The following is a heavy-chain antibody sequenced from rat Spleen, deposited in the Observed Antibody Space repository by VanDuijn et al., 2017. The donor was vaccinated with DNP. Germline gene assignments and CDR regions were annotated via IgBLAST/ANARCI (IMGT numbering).Heavy chain of an antibody. V-gene: IGHV3-3*01. CDR1: GYSISSSYR. CDR3: ARWPGYNPPYAMDA. CDR2: INSAGST. D-gene: IGHD1-4*01. Sequence: EVQLQESGLGLVKPSQSLSLTCSVTGYSISSSYRWNWIRKFPGNKLEWMGSINSAGSTNYNPSLKSRISITRDTSKNQFFLQLNSVTTEDTATYYCARWPGYNPPYAMDAWGQGTSVTVSS. J-gene: IGHJ4*01.